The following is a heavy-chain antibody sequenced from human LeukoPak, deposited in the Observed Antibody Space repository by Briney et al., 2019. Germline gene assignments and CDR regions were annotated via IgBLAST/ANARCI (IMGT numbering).Heavy chain of an antibody. Sequence: PGGSLRLSCAASGFTFSSYSMNWVRQAPGKGLEWVSSISSSSSYIYYADSMKGRFTISRDHAKNSLYLQMTSLRAEDTSVYYCAREYCKRTSCFNFDYWGRGTLVTVSS. CDR3: AREYCKRTSCFNFDY. V-gene: IGHV3-21*01. CDR2: ISSSSSYI. CDR1: GFTFSSYS. D-gene: IGHD2-2*01. J-gene: IGHJ4*02.